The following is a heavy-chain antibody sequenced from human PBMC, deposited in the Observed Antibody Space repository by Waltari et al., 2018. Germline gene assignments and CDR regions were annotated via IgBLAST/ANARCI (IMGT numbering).Heavy chain of an antibody. D-gene: IGHD6-19*01. J-gene: IGHJ5*02. CDR3: ARCGSGWYLGFDP. Sequence: QVQLAQSGAEVKKPRAPVTVPCKASGYTFTSYFMPCVRQAPGQGLEWMGRINPNRGGTNYAQKFQGRVTMTRDTSISTAYMELSRLRSDDTAVYYWARCGSGWYLGFDPWGQGTLVTVSS. V-gene: IGHV1-2*06. CDR2: INPNRGGT. CDR1: GYTFTSYF.